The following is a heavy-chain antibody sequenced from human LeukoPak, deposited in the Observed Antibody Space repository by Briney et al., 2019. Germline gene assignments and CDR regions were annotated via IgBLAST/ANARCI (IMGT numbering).Heavy chain of an antibody. CDR3: ARLGYCSSTSCYDY. J-gene: IGHJ4*02. Sequence: ASETLSLTCTVSGGSISSYYWSWIRQPPGKGLEWIGYIYYSGSTNYNPSLKSRVTISVDTSKNQFSLKLSSVTAADTAVYYCARLGYCSSTSCYDYWGQRTLVTVSS. CDR1: GGSISSYY. D-gene: IGHD2-2*01. CDR2: IYYSGST. V-gene: IGHV4-59*01.